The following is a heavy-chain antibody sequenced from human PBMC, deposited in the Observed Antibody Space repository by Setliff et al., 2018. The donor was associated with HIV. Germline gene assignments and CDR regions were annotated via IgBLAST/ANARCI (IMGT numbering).Heavy chain of an antibody. CDR3: ARVAGTTYYDYYHMDV. D-gene: IGHD4-17*01. Sequence: GASVKVSCKASGGNFRSFAINWVRQAPGQGLEWMGGIIPIFGTVKYAHKFQGRVTITADESTSTAYMELSSLRSEDTAVYYCARVAGTTYYDYYHMDVWGEGSTVTVSS. CDR2: IIPIFGTV. V-gene: IGHV1-69*13. CDR1: GGNFRSFA. J-gene: IGHJ6*03.